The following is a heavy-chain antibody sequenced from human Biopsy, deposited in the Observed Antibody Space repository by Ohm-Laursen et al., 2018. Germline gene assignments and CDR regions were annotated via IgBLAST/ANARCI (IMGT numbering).Heavy chain of an antibody. D-gene: IGHD3-22*01. Sequence: SETLSLTCTVSGVSISSYFWSWIRQPLGKGLEWIGYVSYSGNTKYNPSLKSRVIISADTSKNQLSLKLSSGTAADTAMYYCAAYYYDSSGYFYAFHYWGQGTLVTVSS. CDR3: AAYYYDSSGYFYAFHY. CDR2: VSYSGNT. CDR1: GVSISSYF. V-gene: IGHV4-59*08. J-gene: IGHJ4*02.